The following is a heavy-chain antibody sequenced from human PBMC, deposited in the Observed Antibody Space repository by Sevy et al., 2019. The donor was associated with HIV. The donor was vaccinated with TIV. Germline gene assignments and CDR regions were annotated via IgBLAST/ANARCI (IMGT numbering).Heavy chain of an antibody. CDR3: AREFDSRSWYRYYYYGMDV. CDR1: GFTFSSYS. Sequence: GGSLRLSCAASGFTFSSYSMNWVRQAPGKGLEWVSYISSSSSTIYYADSVKGRFTISRDNAKNSLYLQMNSLRAEDTAVYYCAREFDSRSWYRYYYYGMDVWGQGTTVTVSS. D-gene: IGHD6-13*01. V-gene: IGHV3-48*01. J-gene: IGHJ6*02. CDR2: ISSSSSTI.